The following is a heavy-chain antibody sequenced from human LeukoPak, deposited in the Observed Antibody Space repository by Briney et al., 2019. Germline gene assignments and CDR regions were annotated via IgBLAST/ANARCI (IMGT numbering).Heavy chain of an antibody. D-gene: IGHD2-15*01. Sequence: ASVTVSCTASGYPFNIFGIAWVRQAPGQGLEWVGWITANKGNKNYAQNLQCRVTMTTDTSTRMAYIELRSLTNEDTAVYFCAVVLAGHYHFAHWGQGTLVTVSS. CDR3: AVVLAGHYHFAH. CDR1: GYPFNIFG. J-gene: IGHJ5*02. V-gene: IGHV1-18*01. CDR2: ITANKGNK.